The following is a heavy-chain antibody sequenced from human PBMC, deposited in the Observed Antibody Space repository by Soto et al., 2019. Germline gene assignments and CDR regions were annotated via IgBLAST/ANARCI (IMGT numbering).Heavy chain of an antibody. CDR2: ISSTTNYI. Sequence: LRLSCAASGFTFTRYSMNWVRQAPGKGLEWVSSISSTTNYIYYGDSMKGRFTISRDNAKNSLYLEMNSLRAEDTAVYYCARESEDLTSNFDYWGQGTLVPVSS. CDR3: ARESEDLTSNFDY. V-gene: IGHV3-21*06. J-gene: IGHJ4*02. CDR1: GFTFTRYS.